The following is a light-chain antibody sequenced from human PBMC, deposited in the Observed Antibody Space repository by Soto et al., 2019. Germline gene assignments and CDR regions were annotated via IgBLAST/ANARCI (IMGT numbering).Light chain of an antibody. CDR2: DAS. Sequence: DIQMTQSPSSLSASVGDRVTIICRASQSVSTRLAWYQQKPGKAPKVLIYDASSWAGGVPSRFTGSGSGTEFTLTINSLQPDDFATYYCQQYNSYSRTFGQGTKVDIK. J-gene: IGKJ1*01. CDR3: QQYNSYSRT. CDR1: QSVSTR. V-gene: IGKV1-5*02.